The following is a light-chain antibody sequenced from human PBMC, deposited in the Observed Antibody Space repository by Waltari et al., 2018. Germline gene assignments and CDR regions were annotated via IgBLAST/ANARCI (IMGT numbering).Light chain of an antibody. CDR1: QTINEW. CDR2: KAS. J-gene: IGKJ3*01. V-gene: IGKV1-5*03. Sequence: DIQMTQSPSTLSASIGDRVTITCRASQTINEWLAWYQQKPGIAPKLLIYKASDLESVVPARFSGHGSGPEFTLTISSLQPDDFATYYCQQYSSFPLIFGPGTRVEIK. CDR3: QQYSSFPLI.